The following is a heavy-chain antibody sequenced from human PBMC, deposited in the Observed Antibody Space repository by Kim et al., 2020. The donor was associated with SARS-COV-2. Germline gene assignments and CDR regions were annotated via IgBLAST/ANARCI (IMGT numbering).Heavy chain of an antibody. D-gene: IGHD3-10*01. J-gene: IGHJ4*02. V-gene: IGHV3-23*01. CDR2: ISGGGGST. CDR3: AQDRCYGSGSFACY. Sequence: GGSLRLSCAASGFTFSSYAMAWVRQAPGKGLEWVSGISGGGGSTYYADSVKGRFTISRDNSKNTLCLQMNSLRAEDTAVYYCAQDRCYGSGSFACYWGQGTLVTVSS. CDR1: GFTFSSYA.